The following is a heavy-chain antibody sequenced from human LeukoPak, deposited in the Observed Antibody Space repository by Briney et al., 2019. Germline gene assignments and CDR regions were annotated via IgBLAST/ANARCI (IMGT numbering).Heavy chain of an antibody. CDR2: ISYDGSNK. V-gene: IGHV3-30*01. J-gene: IGHJ6*03. CDR3: ARDGGNSGYYYYYMDV. CDR1: GFTFSSYA. Sequence: GGSLRLSCAASGFTFSSYAMHWVRQAPGKGLEWVAVISYDGSNKYYADSVKGRFTTSRDNSKNTLYLQMNSLRAEDTAVYYCARDGGNSGYYYYYMDVWGKGTTVTVSS. D-gene: IGHD4-23*01.